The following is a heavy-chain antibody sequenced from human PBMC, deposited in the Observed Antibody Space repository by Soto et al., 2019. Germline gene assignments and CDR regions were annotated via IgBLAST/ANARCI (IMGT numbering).Heavy chain of an antibody. CDR1: GGSISSGDYY. CDR2: IYYSGST. CDR3: ARDTNPKYYYGSKLKRDYYGMDV. J-gene: IGHJ6*02. Sequence: SETLSLTCTVSGGSISSGDYYWSWIRQPPGKGLEWIGYIYYSGSTYYNPSLKSRVTISVDTSKNQFSLKLSSVTAADTAVYYCARDTNPKYYYGSKLKRDYYGMDVWGQGTTVTVS. D-gene: IGHD3-10*01. V-gene: IGHV4-30-4*01.